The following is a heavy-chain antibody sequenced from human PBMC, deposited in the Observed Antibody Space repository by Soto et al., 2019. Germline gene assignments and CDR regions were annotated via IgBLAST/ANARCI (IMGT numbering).Heavy chain of an antibody. CDR3: AKALGEFSPESYDH. V-gene: IGHV3-30*18. J-gene: IGHJ4*02. CDR1: GFTFSSYG. D-gene: IGHD3-16*02. CDR2: ISYDGSNQ. Sequence: ESGGGVVQPGRSLRLSCAASGFTFSSYGMHWVRQAPGKGLEWVAIISYDGSNQYYADSVKGRFTISRDNSKNTLYLQMNSLRAEDTAVYYCAKALGEFSPESYDHWGQGVLVTVSS.